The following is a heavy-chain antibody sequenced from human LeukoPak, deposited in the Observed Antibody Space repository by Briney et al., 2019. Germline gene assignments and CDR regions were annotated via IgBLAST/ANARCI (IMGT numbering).Heavy chain of an antibody. D-gene: IGHD1-26*01. J-gene: IGHJ4*02. Sequence: SETLSLTCTVSGGSISSYYWSWIRRPPGKGLEWIGYISYGGATSYNPSLKRRVTISVDSPKNRFSLRLSSLTAADTALYYCARHGGTLDYFDYWGPGSLVTVSS. V-gene: IGHV4-59*08. CDR3: ARHGGTLDYFDY. CDR1: GGSISSYY. CDR2: ISYGGAT.